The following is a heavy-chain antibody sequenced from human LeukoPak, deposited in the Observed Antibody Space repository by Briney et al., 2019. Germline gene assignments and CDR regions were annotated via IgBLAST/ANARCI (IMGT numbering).Heavy chain of an antibody. Sequence: PGGSLRLSCAASGFTFSSYAMSWARQAPGKGLVWVSRINSDGSSTSYADSVKGRFTISRDNAKNTLYLQMNSLRAEDTAVYHCASKYYSGYFDYWGQGTLVTVSS. CDR3: ASKYYSGYFDY. J-gene: IGHJ4*02. CDR1: GFTFSSYA. D-gene: IGHD3-10*01. V-gene: IGHV3-74*01. CDR2: INSDGSST.